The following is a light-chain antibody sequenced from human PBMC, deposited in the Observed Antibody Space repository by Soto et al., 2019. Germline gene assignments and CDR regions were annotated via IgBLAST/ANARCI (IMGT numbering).Light chain of an antibody. V-gene: IGKV1-5*01. J-gene: IGKJ1*01. CDR1: QSVNNW. CDR3: QQYKTYPWT. CDR2: DGS. Sequence: DIQMTQSPSTLSASIGDRVTITCRASQSVNNWLAWYQQKPGKAPNVLIYDGSNLETGVPSRFSGRGSGTPFTLTITSLQPDDFATYYCQQYKTYPWTFGQGTKVEV.